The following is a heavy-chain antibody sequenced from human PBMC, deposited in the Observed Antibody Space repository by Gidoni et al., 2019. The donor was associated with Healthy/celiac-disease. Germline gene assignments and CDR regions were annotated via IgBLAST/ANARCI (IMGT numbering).Heavy chain of an antibody. CDR1: GGSISRYY. CDR3: ARHGGYYDYVWGSYRELDY. CDR2: IYYSGGT. J-gene: IGHJ4*02. V-gene: IGHV4-59*08. D-gene: IGHD3-16*02. Sequence: QVQLQESGPVLVKPSETLSLTCTVSGGSISRYYWSWIRQPPGKGLEWIGYIYYSGGTNYNPSLKSRVTISVDTSKNQFSRKLSSVTAADTAVYYCARHGGYYDYVWGSYRELDYWGQGTLVTVSS.